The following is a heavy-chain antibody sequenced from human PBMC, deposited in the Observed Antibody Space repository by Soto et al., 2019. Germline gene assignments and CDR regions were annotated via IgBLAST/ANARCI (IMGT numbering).Heavy chain of an antibody. V-gene: IGHV1-2*02. CDR1: GYTFTDFY. J-gene: IGHJ6*02. CDR2: INPNNGDT. D-gene: IGHD3-10*01. Sequence: GASVKVSCKASGYTFTDFYMDWVRQAPGQGLEWMGWINPNNGDTKYAQKFRGRVTMTRDTSISTAYMELSRLRSDDTAVYYCARVRVNGLDVWGQGTTVTVSS. CDR3: ARVRVNGLDV.